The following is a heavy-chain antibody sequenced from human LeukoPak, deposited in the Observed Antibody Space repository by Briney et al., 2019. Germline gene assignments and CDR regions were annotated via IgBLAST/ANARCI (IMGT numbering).Heavy chain of an antibody. Sequence: SVKVSCKASGYTFTSYGISWVRQAPGQGLEWMGGIIPIFGTANYAQKFQGRVTITTDESTSTAYMELSSLRSEDTAVYYCAITKGAYCSGGSCYSGPGDRDYWGQGTLVTVSS. CDR3: AITKGAYCSGGSCYSGPGDRDY. CDR2: IIPIFGTA. D-gene: IGHD2-15*01. CDR1: GYTFTSYG. V-gene: IGHV1-69*05. J-gene: IGHJ4*02.